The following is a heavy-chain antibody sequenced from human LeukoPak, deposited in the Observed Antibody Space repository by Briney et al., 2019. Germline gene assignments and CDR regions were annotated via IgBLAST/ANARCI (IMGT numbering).Heavy chain of an antibody. CDR1: GYTFTGYY. V-gene: IGHV1-2*06. Sequence: ASVKVSCKASGYTFTGYYMHWVRQAPGQGLEWMGRINPNSGGTNYAQKFQGRVTMTRGTSISTAYMELSRLRSDDTAVYYCARDGSAAGPSNWFDPWGQGTLVTVSS. J-gene: IGHJ5*02. CDR2: INPNSGGT. D-gene: IGHD6-13*01. CDR3: ARDGSAAGPSNWFDP.